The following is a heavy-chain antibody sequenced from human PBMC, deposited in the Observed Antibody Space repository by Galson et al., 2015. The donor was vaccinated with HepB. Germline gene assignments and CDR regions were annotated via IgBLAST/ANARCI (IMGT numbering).Heavy chain of an antibody. Sequence: SLRLSCAASGFTFSDYYMSWIRQAPGKGLEWVSYISSSSSYTNYADSVKGRFTISRDNAKNSLYLQMNSLRAEDTAVYYCARDNYEYSSGWSWYFDLWGRGTLVTVSS. V-gene: IGHV3-11*05. CDR2: ISSSSSYT. CDR3: ARDNYEYSSGWSWYFDL. J-gene: IGHJ2*01. D-gene: IGHD6-19*01. CDR1: GFTFSDYY.